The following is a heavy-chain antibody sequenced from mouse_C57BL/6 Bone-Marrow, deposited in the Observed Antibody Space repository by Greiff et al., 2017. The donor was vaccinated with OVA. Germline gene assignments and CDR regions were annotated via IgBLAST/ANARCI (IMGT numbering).Heavy chain of an antibody. V-gene: IGHV1-81*01. D-gene: IGHD3-1*01. CDR1: GYTFTSYG. J-gene: IGHJ2*01. CDR3: ARNPGGPGY. CDR2: IYPRSGNT. Sequence: QVQLQQSGAELARPGASVKLSCKASGYTFTSYGISWVKQRTGQGLEWIGEIYPRSGNTYYNEKFKGKATLTADKSSSTAYMELRSLTSEDSAVYFCARNPGGPGYWGQGTTLTVSS.